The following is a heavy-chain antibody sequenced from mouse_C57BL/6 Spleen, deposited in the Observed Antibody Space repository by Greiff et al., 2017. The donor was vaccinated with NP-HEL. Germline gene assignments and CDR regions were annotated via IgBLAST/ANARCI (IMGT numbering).Heavy chain of an antibody. Sequence: QVQLQQPGAELVKPGASVKLSCKASGYTFTSYWMQWVKQRPGQGLEWIGEIDPSDSYTNYNQKFKGKATLTVDTSSSTAYMQLSSLTSEDSAVYYCAKGDYFDYWGQCTTLTVSS. CDR2: IDPSDSYT. V-gene: IGHV1-50*01. CDR1: GYTFTSYW. CDR3: AKGDYFDY. J-gene: IGHJ2*01. D-gene: IGHD3-3*01.